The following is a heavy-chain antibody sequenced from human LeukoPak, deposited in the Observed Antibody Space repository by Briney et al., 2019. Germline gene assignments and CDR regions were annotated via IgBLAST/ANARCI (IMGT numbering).Heavy chain of an antibody. CDR2: INPKSSGT. Sequence: ASVKVSCKASGYTFTGYYMHWVRQAPGQGLEWMGWINPKSSGTNYAQKFQGRVTMTRDTSISTAYMEMSRLRSDDTAVYYCARNLWFGESSDAFDMWGQGTMVTVSS. CDR1: GYTFTGYY. V-gene: IGHV1-2*02. J-gene: IGHJ3*02. CDR3: ARNLWFGESSDAFDM. D-gene: IGHD3-10*01.